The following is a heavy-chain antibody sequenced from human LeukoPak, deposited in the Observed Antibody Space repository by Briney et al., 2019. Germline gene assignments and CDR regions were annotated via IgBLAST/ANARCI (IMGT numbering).Heavy chain of an antibody. CDR3: ARDSIAAADPIEY. J-gene: IGHJ4*02. CDR1: GGTFSSYA. Sequence: GASVKVSCKASGGTFSSYAISWVRQAPGQGLEWMGRIIPILGIANYAQKFQGRVTITADKSTSTAYMELSSLRSEDTAVYYCARDSIAAADPIEYWGQGTLVTVSS. CDR2: IIPILGIA. D-gene: IGHD6-13*01. V-gene: IGHV1-69*04.